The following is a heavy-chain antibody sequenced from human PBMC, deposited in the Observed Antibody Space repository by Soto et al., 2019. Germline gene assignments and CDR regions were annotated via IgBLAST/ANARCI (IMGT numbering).Heavy chain of an antibody. CDR2: INPSGDNT. CDR3: ARENRPYYYYYGMDV. Sequence: ASVKVSCKASGYTFTSYYMHWVRQAPGQGLEWMGIINPSGDNTSYAQKFQGRVTMIRDTSTSTVYMELSSLRSEDTAVYYCARENRPYYYYYGMDVWGQGTTVTVSS. V-gene: IGHV1-46*01. CDR1: GYTFTSYY. D-gene: IGHD3-10*01. J-gene: IGHJ6*02.